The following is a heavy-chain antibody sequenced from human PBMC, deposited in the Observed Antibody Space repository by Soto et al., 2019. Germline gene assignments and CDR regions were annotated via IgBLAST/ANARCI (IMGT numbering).Heavy chain of an antibody. CDR1: GYTFTSYG. V-gene: IGHV1-18*01. J-gene: IGHJ4*02. Sequence: ASVKVSCKASGYTFTSYGISWVRQAPGQGLEWMGWISAYNGNTNYAQKLQGRVTMTTDTSTSTAYMELRSLRSDDTAVYYCARDVGIWGRYADYSADYWGQGPRVTVSS. CDR3: ARDVGIWGRYADYSADY. D-gene: IGHD4-17*01. CDR2: ISAYNGNT.